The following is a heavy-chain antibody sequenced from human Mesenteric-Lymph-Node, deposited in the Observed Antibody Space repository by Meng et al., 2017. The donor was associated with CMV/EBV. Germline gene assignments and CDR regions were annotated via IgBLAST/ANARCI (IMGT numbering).Heavy chain of an antibody. CDR2: ISGSGGST. V-gene: IGHV3-23*01. J-gene: IGHJ6*02. CDR3: AKDEVATITGYYYYGMDV. CDR1: GFTFSSYA. Sequence: GGSLRLSCAASGFTFSSYAMSWVRQAPGKGLEWVSAISGSGGSTYYADSVKGRFTISRDNSKNTLYLQMNSLRAEDTAVYYCAKDEVATITGYYYYGMDVWGQGTTVTVS. D-gene: IGHD5-12*01.